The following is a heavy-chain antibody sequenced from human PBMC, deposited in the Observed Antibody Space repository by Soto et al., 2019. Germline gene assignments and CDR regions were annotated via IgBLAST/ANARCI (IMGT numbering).Heavy chain of an antibody. CDR3: ARGPAGGLRGGVSY. D-gene: IGHD2-15*01. CDR2: XTPXXGXT. CDR1: GGTFSSYA. V-gene: IGHV1-18*01. Sequence: ASVQVSCKASGGTFSSYAISLVRQAPGQGLEWXGWXTPXXGXTXXXQXXXDRVTMTTDTSTTTAYMELTSLRSDDTAVYYCARGPAGGLRGGVSYWGQGTLVTASS. J-gene: IGHJ4*02.